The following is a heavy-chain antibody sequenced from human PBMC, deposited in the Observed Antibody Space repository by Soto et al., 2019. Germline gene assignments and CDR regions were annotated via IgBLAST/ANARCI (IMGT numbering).Heavy chain of an antibody. CDR2: ISSSGSTI. J-gene: IGHJ4*02. D-gene: IGHD3-3*01. CDR1: GFTFSSYE. V-gene: IGHV3-48*03. CDR3: ARGRVRILEWLSLGGYFDY. Sequence: LRLSCAASGFTFSSYEMNWVRQAPGKGLEWVSYISSSGSTIYYADSVKGRFTISRDNAKNSLYLQMNSLRAEDTAVYYCARGRVRILEWLSLGGYFDYWGQGTLVTVSS.